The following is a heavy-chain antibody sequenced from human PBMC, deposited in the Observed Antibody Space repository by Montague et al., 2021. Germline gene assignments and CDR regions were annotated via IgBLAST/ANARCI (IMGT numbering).Heavy chain of an antibody. CDR3: ARAFAARWWFDP. J-gene: IGHJ5*02. D-gene: IGHD6-6*01. Sequence: SETLSLTCTISGGSISSYYWNWIRHPPGTGLEWIGFINYSGSTNYNPSLKSRVNITLDTSNYQFSLNLRSVTAADTAVYYCARAFAARWWFDPWGQGTLVTVSS. V-gene: IGHV4-59*01. CDR1: GGSISSYY. CDR2: INYSGST.